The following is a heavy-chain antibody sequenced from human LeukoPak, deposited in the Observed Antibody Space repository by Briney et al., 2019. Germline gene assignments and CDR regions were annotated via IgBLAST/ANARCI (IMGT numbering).Heavy chain of an antibody. D-gene: IGHD3-10*01. CDR1: GYTLTELS. J-gene: IGHJ4*02. Sequence: GASVKVSCKVSGYTLTELSMHWVRQAPGKGREWMGGFDPEDGETIYAQKFQGRVTMTEDTSTDTAYMELSSLRSEDTAVYYCATVQLTMVRGVIITSFYFDYWGQGTLVTVSS. CDR3: ATVQLTMVRGVIITSFYFDY. V-gene: IGHV1-24*01. CDR2: FDPEDGET.